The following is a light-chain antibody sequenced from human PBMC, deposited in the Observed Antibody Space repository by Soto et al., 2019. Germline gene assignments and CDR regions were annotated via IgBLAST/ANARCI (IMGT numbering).Light chain of an antibody. CDR3: QQYYSYLGT. Sequence: AIRMTQSPSSFSASTGDRVTITCRASQGISSYLAWYQQKPGKAPKLLIYAASTLQSGVPSRFSGSGSGTDVTLTISCLQSEDFATYYCQQYYSYLGTFGGGTKVEIK. CDR1: QGISSY. V-gene: IGKV1-8*01. CDR2: AAS. J-gene: IGKJ4*01.